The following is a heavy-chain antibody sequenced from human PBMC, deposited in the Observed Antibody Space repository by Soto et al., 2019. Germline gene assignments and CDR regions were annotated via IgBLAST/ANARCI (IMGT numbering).Heavy chain of an antibody. D-gene: IGHD3-3*01. Sequence: WGSLRLSCAASGFTFSSYAMSWVRQAPGKGLEWVSAISGSGGSTYYADSVKGRFTISRDNSKNTLYLQMNSLRAEDTAVYYCAKADYYDFWSGSRNDYWGQGTLVTVSS. J-gene: IGHJ4*02. CDR2: ISGSGGST. V-gene: IGHV3-23*01. CDR1: GFTFSSYA. CDR3: AKADYYDFWSGSRNDY.